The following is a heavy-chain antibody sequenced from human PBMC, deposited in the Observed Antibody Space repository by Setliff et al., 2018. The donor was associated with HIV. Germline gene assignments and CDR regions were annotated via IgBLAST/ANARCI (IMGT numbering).Heavy chain of an antibody. Sequence: SETLSLTCTVSGGSISIISYYWGWIRQPPGKGLEYIGSIYYSGSTYYNPSLKSRVTISVDTSKNQFSLNLSSVTAADTAVYYCAREWRGRYYYYMDVWGKGTTVTVSS. D-gene: IGHD3-10*01. CDR2: IYYSGST. CDR3: AREWRGRYYYYMDV. CDR1: GGSISIISYY. V-gene: IGHV4-39*02. J-gene: IGHJ6*03.